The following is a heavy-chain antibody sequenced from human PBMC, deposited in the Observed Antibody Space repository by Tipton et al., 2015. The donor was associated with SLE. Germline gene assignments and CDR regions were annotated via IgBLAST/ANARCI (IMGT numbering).Heavy chain of an antibody. CDR3: ARRRECGSCPEAYAYYYGMDV. CDR2: TYHSGSS. Sequence: GLVKPSETLSLTCAVSGGSISSGDYSWSWIRQPPGKGLEWIGYTYHSGSSYYNSSLKSRVTISVDRSKNQFSLRLSSVTAADTAVYYCARRRECGSCPEAYAYYYGMDVWGQGTTVTVSS. CDR1: GGSISSGDYS. V-gene: IGHV4-30-2*01. D-gene: IGHD2-2*01. J-gene: IGHJ6*02.